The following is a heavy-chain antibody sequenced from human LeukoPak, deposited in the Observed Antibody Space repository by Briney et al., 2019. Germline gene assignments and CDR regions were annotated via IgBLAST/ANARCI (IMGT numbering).Heavy chain of an antibody. J-gene: IGHJ4*02. CDR2: NSAYNGNT. CDR1: GYTFTSYG. Sequence: ASVKLSCKASGYTFTSYGISWVRQAPGQGLEWMGWNSAYNGNTNYAQKLQGRVTMTTDTSTSTAYMELRSMRADDTAVYYWARGDSGLDYWGQGTLVTVSS. CDR3: ARGDSGLDY. V-gene: IGHV1-18*01.